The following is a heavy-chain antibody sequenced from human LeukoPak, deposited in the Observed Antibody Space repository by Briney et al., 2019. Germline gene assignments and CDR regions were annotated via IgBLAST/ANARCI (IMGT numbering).Heavy chain of an antibody. CDR2: IYPGDSDT. CDR3: TRRVTDSDFPFDY. CDR1: GYSFTRYL. D-gene: IGHD4-11*01. Sequence: ESLKIPRKGSGYSFTRYLIGWVRQMPGKGLEWKGVIYPGDSDTRYSPSFQGQVTISADKSISTAYLQWSSLRASDTAMYYCTRRVTDSDFPFDYWGQGTLVTVSS. V-gene: IGHV5-51*01. J-gene: IGHJ4*02.